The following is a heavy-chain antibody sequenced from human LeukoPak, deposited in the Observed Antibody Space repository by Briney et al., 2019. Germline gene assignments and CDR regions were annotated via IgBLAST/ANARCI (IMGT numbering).Heavy chain of an antibody. CDR1: GFTFSSYE. D-gene: IGHD3-22*01. CDR2: ISSSGSTI. CDR3: ARALYDSSGYVDY. Sequence: PGGSLRLSCAASGFTFSSYEMNWVRQAPGKGLEWVSYISSSGSTIYYADSVKGRFTISRDNAKNSLYLQMNSLRAEDTAVYYCARALYDSSGYVDYWGQGNLVTVSS. V-gene: IGHV3-48*03. J-gene: IGHJ4*02.